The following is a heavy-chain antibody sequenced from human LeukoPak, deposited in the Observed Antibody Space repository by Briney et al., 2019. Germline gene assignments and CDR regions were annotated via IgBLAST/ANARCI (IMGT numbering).Heavy chain of an antibody. J-gene: IGHJ5*02. Sequence: ASVKVSCKASGYTFTGYYTHWVRQAPGQGLEWMGWINPNSGGTNYAQKFQGRVTMTRDTSISTAYMELSRLRSDDTAVYYCARDFPLGYYDSSGVRHPWGQGTLVTVSS. CDR1: GYTFTGYY. V-gene: IGHV1-2*02. D-gene: IGHD3-22*01. CDR2: INPNSGGT. CDR3: ARDFPLGYYDSSGVRHP.